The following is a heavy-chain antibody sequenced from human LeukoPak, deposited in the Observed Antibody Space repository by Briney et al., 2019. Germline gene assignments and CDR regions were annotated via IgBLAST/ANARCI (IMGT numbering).Heavy chain of an antibody. CDR3: ARDCRWGSAFDY. CDR2: ISSSSSYI. CDR1: GFXFSSYS. Sequence: GGSLRLSCGASGFXFSSYSMNWVRQAPGKGLEWVSSISSSSSYIYYADSVKGRFTISRDNAKNSLYLQMNSLRAEDTAVYYCARDCRWGSAFDYWGQGTLVTVSS. D-gene: IGHD2-21*01. J-gene: IGHJ4*02. V-gene: IGHV3-21*01.